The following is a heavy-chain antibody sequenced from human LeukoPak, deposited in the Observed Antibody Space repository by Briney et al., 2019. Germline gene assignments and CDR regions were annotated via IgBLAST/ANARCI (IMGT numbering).Heavy chain of an antibody. CDR2: ISYDGSNK. CDR3: ARDSTHVDLEWLCRPYYYYGMDV. V-gene: IGHV3-30-3*01. D-gene: IGHD3-3*01. J-gene: IGHJ6*02. Sequence: GGSLRLSCAASGFAFSSYAMHWVRQAPGKGLEWVAVISYDGSNKYYADSVKGRFTISRDNSKNTLYLQMNSLRAEDTAVYYCARDSTHVDLEWLCRPYYYYGMDVWGQGTTVTVSS. CDR1: GFAFSSYA.